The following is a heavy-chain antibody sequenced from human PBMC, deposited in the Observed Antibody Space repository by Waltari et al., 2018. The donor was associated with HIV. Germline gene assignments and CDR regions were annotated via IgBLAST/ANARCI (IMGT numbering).Heavy chain of an antibody. CDR3: ARHPTLFTGYKSFDY. J-gene: IGHJ4*02. CDR1: GFTFSSYG. CDR2: RWFDGFNK. D-gene: IGHD5-12*01. Sequence: QVQLVESGGGVVQPGRSLRLSCAASGFTFSSYGMPWVRKAPGRGSEWVAMRWFDGFNKNCADTVKGRFTISRDNAKNTLYLQMNSLRAEDTAVYYCARHPTLFTGYKSFDYWGQGTLVTVSS. V-gene: IGHV3-33*01.